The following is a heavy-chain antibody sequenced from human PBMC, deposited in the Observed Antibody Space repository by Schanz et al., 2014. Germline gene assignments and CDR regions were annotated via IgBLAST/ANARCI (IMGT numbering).Heavy chain of an antibody. V-gene: IGHV4-59*01. Sequence: QVKLQESGPGLVKPSETLSLTCNVSGGSISSSFWSWIRQPPGKGLEWIGYISYSGSTNYSPSLKRRVTISLDTSNNQISLKLRSVSAADTAVYYCARDKSGTYYTFDLGGPGTQVTVSS. CDR2: ISYSGST. CDR1: GGSISSSF. D-gene: IGHD1-26*01. CDR3: ARDKSGTYYTFDL. J-gene: IGHJ4*02.